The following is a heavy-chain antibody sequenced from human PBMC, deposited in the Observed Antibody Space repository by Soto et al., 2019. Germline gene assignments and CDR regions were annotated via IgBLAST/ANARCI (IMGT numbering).Heavy chain of an antibody. CDR3: ARAFLEWRALDV. V-gene: IGHV4-34*01. CDR2: IDHSGAT. D-gene: IGHD3-3*01. J-gene: IGHJ6*02. Sequence: KPXGTLALTCAVFGGSFSGYSWSWIRQSPGKGLEWIGEIDHSGATNHNPSLKSRVTISVDTSKNQFYLKVTSVTAADTAVYYCARAFLEWRALDVWGQGTTVTVSS. CDR1: GGSFSGYS.